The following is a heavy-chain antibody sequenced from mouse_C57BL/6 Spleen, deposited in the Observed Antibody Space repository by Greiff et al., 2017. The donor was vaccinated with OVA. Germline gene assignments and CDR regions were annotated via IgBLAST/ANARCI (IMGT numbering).Heavy chain of an antibody. CDR3: ARAGRGYAMDY. V-gene: IGHV1-81*01. CDR2: IYPRSGNT. Sequence: VQLQQSGAELARPGASVKLSCKASGYTFTSYGISWVKQRTGQGLEWIGEIYPRSGNTYYNEKFKGKATLTADKSSSTAYMELRSLTSEDSAVYFWARAGRGYAMDYWGQGTSVTVSS. J-gene: IGHJ4*01. CDR1: GYTFTSYG.